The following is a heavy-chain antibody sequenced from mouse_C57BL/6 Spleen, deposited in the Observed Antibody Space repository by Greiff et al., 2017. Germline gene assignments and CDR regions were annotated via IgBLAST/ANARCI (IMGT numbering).Heavy chain of an antibody. CDR2: IYPGSGST. CDR1: GYTFTSYW. D-gene: IGHD1-1*01. J-gene: IGHJ4*01. CDR3: ARERGITTVVSDYAMDD. Sequence: QVQLQQPGAELVKPGASVKMSCKASGYTFTSYWITWVKQRPGQGLEWIGDIYPGSGSTNYNEKFKSKATLTVDTSSSTAYMQLSSLTSEDSAVYYCARERGITTVVSDYAMDDWGPGTSVTVSS. V-gene: IGHV1-55*01.